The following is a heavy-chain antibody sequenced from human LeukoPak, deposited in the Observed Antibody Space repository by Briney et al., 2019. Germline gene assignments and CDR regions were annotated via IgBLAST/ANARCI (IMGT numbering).Heavy chain of an antibody. Sequence: GGSLRLSCAASGFTFSSSAMSWVRQAPGKGLEWVSGISGSGGTTHYADSVKGRFTISRDNSKNTLYLQMNSLRAEDTALYYCARTGYYDSSGYRYYFDYWGQGTLVTVSS. CDR3: ARTGYYDSSGYRYYFDY. CDR2: ISGSGGTT. V-gene: IGHV3-23*01. D-gene: IGHD3-22*01. CDR1: GFTFSSSA. J-gene: IGHJ4*02.